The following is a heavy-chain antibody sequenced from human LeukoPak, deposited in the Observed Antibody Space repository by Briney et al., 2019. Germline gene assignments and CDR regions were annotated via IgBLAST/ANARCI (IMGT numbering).Heavy chain of an antibody. J-gene: IGHJ4*02. Sequence: SETLSLTCTVSGGSVSSGSYYWSWIRQPPGKGLEWIGYINYSGSTNYNPSLKSRVTISVDTSKNQFSLKLSSVTAADTAVYYCARDLGYSSGWYPGRESFFDYWGQGTLVTVSS. D-gene: IGHD6-19*01. V-gene: IGHV4-61*01. CDR1: GGSVSSGSYY. CDR2: INYSGST. CDR3: ARDLGYSSGWYPGRESFFDY.